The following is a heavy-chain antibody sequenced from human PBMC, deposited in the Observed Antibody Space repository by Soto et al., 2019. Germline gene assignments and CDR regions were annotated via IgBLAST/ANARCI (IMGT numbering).Heavy chain of an antibody. V-gene: IGHV3-23*01. J-gene: IGHJ6*03. CDR3: AKGGNDIVVVPAAMGSLWDSRWERPLRQNYYYYYYMDV. CDR2: ISGGGGST. CDR1: GFTFNNYA. D-gene: IGHD2-2*01. Sequence: EVQLLESGGGLVLPGGSLRLSCAASGFTFNNYAMNWVRQAPGKGLEWVSAISGGGGSTYYADSVKGRFTISRDNSKNPRFLQMKSLRAEETAIYYYAKGGNDIVVVPAAMGSLWDSRWERPLRQNYYYYYYMDVWGKGTTVTVSS.